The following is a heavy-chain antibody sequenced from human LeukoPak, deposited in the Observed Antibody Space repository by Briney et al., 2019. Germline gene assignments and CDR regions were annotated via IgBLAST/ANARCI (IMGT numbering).Heavy chain of an antibody. J-gene: IGHJ5*02. Sequence: SVKVSCKASGFTFRSSTMQWVRQARGQRLEWIGWIVLGSGNPNYAQKLQESITITRDMSTSTAYMELSSLRSEDTAVYFCAADLSESPSNSWYASRAWGQGTLVTVSS. CDR3: AADLSESPSNSWYASRA. D-gene: IGHD6-13*01. CDR2: IVLGSGNP. V-gene: IGHV1-58*02. CDR1: GFTFRSST.